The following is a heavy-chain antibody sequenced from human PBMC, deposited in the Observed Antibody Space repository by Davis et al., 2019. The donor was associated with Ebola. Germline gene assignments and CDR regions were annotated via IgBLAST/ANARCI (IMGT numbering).Heavy chain of an antibody. V-gene: IGHV1-2*04. J-gene: IGHJ6*02. CDR3: ARDLPACSSTSCNYYYYGMDV. CDR2: INPNSGGT. D-gene: IGHD2-2*01. Sequence: AASVKVSCKASGYTFTGYYMHWVRQAPGQGLEWMGWINPNSGGTNYAQKFQGWVTMTRATSISTAYMELSRLRSDDTAVYYCARDLPACSSTSCNYYYYGMDVWGQGTTVTVSS. CDR1: GYTFTGYY.